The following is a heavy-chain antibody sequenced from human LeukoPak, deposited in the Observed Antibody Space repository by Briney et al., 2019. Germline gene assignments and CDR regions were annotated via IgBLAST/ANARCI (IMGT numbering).Heavy chain of an antibody. Sequence: GGSLRPSCASSGFTFSSYEMNWVRQAPGKGLGWVSYISSSGSTIYYADSVKGRFTISRDNAKNSLYLQMNSLRAEDTAVYYCASGSSSWKPRRWFDPWGQGTLVTVSS. CDR2: ISSSGSTI. CDR3: ASGSSSWKPRRWFDP. J-gene: IGHJ5*02. D-gene: IGHD6-13*01. CDR1: GFTFSSYE. V-gene: IGHV3-48*03.